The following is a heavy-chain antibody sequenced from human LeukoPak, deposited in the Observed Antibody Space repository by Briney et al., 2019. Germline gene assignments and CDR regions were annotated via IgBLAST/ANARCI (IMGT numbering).Heavy chain of an antibody. Sequence: GESLKISCKISGYKLTNNWIGWVRQVPGKGLEWMGLIYPGYSDAKYSPSFQDQVTLSVDASVSTAYLQLNGLRASDTAIYYCVRFALSSSLDRCGQGTLVTVSS. CDR1: GYKLTNNW. CDR2: IYPGYSDA. CDR3: VRFALSSSLDR. V-gene: IGHV5-51*01. J-gene: IGHJ5*02. D-gene: IGHD6-13*01.